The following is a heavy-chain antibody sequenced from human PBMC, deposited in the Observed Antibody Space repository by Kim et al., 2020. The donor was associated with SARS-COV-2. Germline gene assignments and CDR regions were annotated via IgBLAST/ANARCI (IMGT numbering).Heavy chain of an antibody. CDR1: GGSISSSSYY. V-gene: IGHV4-39*01. D-gene: IGHD3-3*01. J-gene: IGHJ6*03. CDR3: ARHKVSTIFGGRYYYYMDF. CDR2: IYYSGST. Sequence: SETLSLTCTVSGGSISSSSYYWGWIRQPPGKGLEWIGSIYYSGSTYYNPSLKSRVTISVDTSKNQFPLKLSSVTAADMDVYYCARHKVSTIFGGRYYYYMDFWGKGTTVTVSS.